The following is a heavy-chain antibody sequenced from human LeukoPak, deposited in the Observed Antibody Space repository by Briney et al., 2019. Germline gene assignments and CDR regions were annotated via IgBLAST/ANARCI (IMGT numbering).Heavy chain of an antibody. CDR3: ARPRLIAAEFDY. Sequence: SETLSLTCTVSGGSISSSSYYWGWIRQPPGKGLEWIGSIYYSGSTYYNPSLKSRVTISVDTSKNQFSLKLSSVNAADTAVYYCARPRLIAAEFDYWGQGTLVTVSS. CDR1: GGSISSSSYY. V-gene: IGHV4-39*01. J-gene: IGHJ4*02. CDR2: IYYSGST. D-gene: IGHD6-13*01.